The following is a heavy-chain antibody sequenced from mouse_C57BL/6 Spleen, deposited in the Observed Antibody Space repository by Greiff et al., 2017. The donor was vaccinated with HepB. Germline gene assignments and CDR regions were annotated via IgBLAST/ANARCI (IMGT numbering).Heavy chain of an antibody. D-gene: IGHD1-1*01. CDR1: GYTFTDYE. CDR3: TRGYGSSYVGFAY. CDR2: IDPVTGGT. V-gene: IGHV1-15*01. Sequence: QVQLKQSGAELVRPGASVTLSCKASGYTFTDYEMHWVKQTPVHGLEWIGAIDPVTGGTAYNQKFKGKAILTADKSSSTAYMELRSLTSEDSAVYYCTRGYGSSYVGFAYWGQGTLVTVSA. J-gene: IGHJ3*01.